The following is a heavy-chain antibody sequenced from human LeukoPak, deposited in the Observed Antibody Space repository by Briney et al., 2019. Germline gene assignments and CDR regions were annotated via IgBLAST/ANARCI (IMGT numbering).Heavy chain of an antibody. CDR2: INHSGSS. V-gene: IGHV4-34*01. CDR3: ARSPDGFDI. J-gene: IGHJ3*02. CDR1: GGSLSGYH. Sequence: PSETLSLTCAVYGGSLSGYHWSWIRQPPGKGLEYIGEINHSGSSKYNSSLKSRVTISVDTSKNQFSLKVNSVTAADTAVYYCARSPDGFDIWGQGTKVTVSS.